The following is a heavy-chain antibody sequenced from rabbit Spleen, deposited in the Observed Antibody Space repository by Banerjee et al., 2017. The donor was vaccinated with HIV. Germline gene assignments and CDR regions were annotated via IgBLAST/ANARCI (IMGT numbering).Heavy chain of an antibody. V-gene: IGHV1S40*01. Sequence: QSLEESGGDLVKPEGSLTLTCTASGFSFSSSYYMCWVRQAPGKGLECIGCIYADRSGSTYYANWAKGRFTISRTSSTTVTLQMTSLTAADTATYFCARDTSSSFSSYGMDLWGQGTLVTVS. J-gene: IGHJ6*01. D-gene: IGHD1-1*01. CDR2: IYADRSGST. CDR3: ARDTSSSFSSYGMDL. CDR1: GFSFSSSYY.